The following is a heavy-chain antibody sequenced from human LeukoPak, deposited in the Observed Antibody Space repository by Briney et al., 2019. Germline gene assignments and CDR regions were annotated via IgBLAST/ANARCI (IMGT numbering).Heavy chain of an antibody. CDR1: GFTFSSYS. V-gene: IGHV3-21*04. Sequence: GGSLRLPCVASGFTFSSYSMNWVRQAPGKGLEWVSSISRSSSYINYADSLKGRFTISRDNAKNSVYLQMNSLRAEDTALYYCARDYYDSSGPDRFDYWGQGTLVTVSS. J-gene: IGHJ4*02. CDR3: ARDYYDSSGPDRFDY. CDR2: ISRSSSYI. D-gene: IGHD3-22*01.